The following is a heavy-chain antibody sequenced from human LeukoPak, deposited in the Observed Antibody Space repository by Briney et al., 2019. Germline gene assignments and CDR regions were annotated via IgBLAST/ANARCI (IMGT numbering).Heavy chain of an antibody. V-gene: IGHV3-30*03. CDR1: GFSFISYG. J-gene: IGHJ4*02. Sequence: PGRSLRLSCAASGFSFISYGMHWVRQAPGKGLEWVGVISDDGRNKDYADSVKGRFTISRDNSKNTLYLQMNSLRAEDTAVYYCARDHYYDSSGYQNYFDYWGQGTLVTVSS. CDR3: ARDHYYDSSGYQNYFDY. D-gene: IGHD3-22*01. CDR2: ISDDGRNK.